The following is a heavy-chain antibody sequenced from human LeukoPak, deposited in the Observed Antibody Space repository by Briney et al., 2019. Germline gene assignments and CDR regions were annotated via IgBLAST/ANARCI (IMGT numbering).Heavy chain of an antibody. J-gene: IGHJ4*02. V-gene: IGHV4-61*02. CDR1: GGSISSGSYY. Sequence: PSETLSLTCTVSGGSISSGSYYWSWIRQPAGKGLEWIGRIYTRGSTNYNPSLKSRVTISVDTSKNQFSLKLSSVTAADTAVYYCARSRYDSSGYYYSTFDYWGQGTLVTVSS. CDR3: ARSRYDSSGYYYSTFDY. CDR2: IYTRGST. D-gene: IGHD3-22*01.